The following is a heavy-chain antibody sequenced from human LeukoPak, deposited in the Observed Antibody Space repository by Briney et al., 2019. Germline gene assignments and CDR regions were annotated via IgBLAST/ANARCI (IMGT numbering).Heavy chain of an antibody. Sequence: GGSLRLSCAASGFTFSSYWMHWVRQAPGKGLEWVSAISGSGGSTYYADSVKGRFTISRDNSKNTLYLQMNSLRAEDTAVYYCARGRRITIFGVVSRGYWFDPWGQGTLVTVSS. V-gene: IGHV3-23*01. D-gene: IGHD3-3*01. J-gene: IGHJ5*02. CDR1: GFTFSSYW. CDR3: ARGRRITIFGVVSRGYWFDP. CDR2: ISGSGGST.